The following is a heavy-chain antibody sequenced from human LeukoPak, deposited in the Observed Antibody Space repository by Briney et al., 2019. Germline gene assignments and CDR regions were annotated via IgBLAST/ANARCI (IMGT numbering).Heavy chain of an antibody. CDR1: RFTFSSYS. V-gene: IGHV3-21*01. D-gene: IGHD2-2*01. Sequence: GGSLRLSCAASRFTFSSYSMNWVRQAPGKGLEWVSSISSSSSYIYYADSVKGRFTISRDNAKNSLYLQMNSLRAEDTAVYYCARDGCSSTSCYPYWYFDLWGRGTLVTVSS. CDR2: ISSSSSYI. CDR3: ARDGCSSTSCYPYWYFDL. J-gene: IGHJ2*01.